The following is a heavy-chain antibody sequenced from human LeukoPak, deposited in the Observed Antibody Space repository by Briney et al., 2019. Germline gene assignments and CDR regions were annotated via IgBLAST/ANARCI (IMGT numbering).Heavy chain of an antibody. CDR1: GFTFSSYG. CDR3: AKGPYTYSSGWYGDY. D-gene: IGHD6-19*01. Sequence: PGGSLRLSCAASGFTFSSYGMHWVRQAPGKGLEWVAVISYDGSNKYYADSVKGRFTISRDNSKNTLYLQMNSLRAEDTAVYYCAKGPYTYSSGWYGDYWGQGTLVTVSS. V-gene: IGHV3-30*18. CDR2: ISYDGSNK. J-gene: IGHJ4*02.